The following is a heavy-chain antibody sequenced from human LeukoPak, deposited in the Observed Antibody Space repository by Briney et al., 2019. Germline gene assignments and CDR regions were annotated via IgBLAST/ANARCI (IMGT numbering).Heavy chain of an antibody. CDR2: INHSGST. CDR1: GGSFSGYY. J-gene: IGHJ6*03. V-gene: IGHV4-34*01. Sequence: SETLCLTCAVYGGSFSGYYWSWIRQPPGKGLEWIGEINHSGSTNYNASLKSRLTISVDTSKNQFSLKLSSVTAADTAVYYCARGDLVVTAIFYYYYYMDVWGKGTTVTISS. CDR3: ARGDLVVTAIFYYYYYMDV. D-gene: IGHD2-21*02.